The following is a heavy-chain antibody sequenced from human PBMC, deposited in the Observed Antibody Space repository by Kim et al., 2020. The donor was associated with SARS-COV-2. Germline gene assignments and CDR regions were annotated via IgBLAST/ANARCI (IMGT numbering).Heavy chain of an antibody. D-gene: IGHD2-2*01. CDR1: GFTFSSYA. Sequence: GGSLRLSCAASGFTFSSYAMSWVRQAPGKGLEWVSAISGSGGSTYYADSVKGRFTISRDNSKNTLYLQMNSLRAEDTAVYYCAKGTQGAVIGVVSAVNDAFEIWGQGTMGTVSS. CDR3: AKGTQGAVIGVVSAVNDAFEI. CDR2: ISGSGGST. J-gene: IGHJ3*02. V-gene: IGHV3-23*01.